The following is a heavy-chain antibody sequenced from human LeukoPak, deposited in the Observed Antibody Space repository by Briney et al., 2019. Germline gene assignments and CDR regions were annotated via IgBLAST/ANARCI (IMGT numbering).Heavy chain of an antibody. CDR1: GGTFSSYA. Sequence: SVKVSCEASGGTFSSYAISWVRQAPGQGLEWMGGIIPIFGTANYAQKFQGRVTITADESTSTAYMELSSLRSEDTAVYYCARGLYGSGSYYGTTGYYFDYWGQGTLVTVSS. D-gene: IGHD3-10*01. CDR3: ARGLYGSGSYYGTTGYYFDY. V-gene: IGHV1-69*13. CDR2: IIPIFGTA. J-gene: IGHJ4*02.